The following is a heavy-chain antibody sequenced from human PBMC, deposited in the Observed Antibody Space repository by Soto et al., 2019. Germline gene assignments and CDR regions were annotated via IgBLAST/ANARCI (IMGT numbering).Heavy chain of an antibody. Sequence: QLQLQESGPGLVKPSETLSLTCTVSGGSINNSSFYWGWVRQPPGKRLERIGSIYYSGSAYYNPSLKSRLTISVDTSNNQFSLNLSSVTAADTAVYFCARRPLVRGIIPYYFDSWGQGTLVTVSS. CDR1: GGSINNSSFY. D-gene: IGHD3-10*01. J-gene: IGHJ4*02. CDR3: ARRPLVRGIIPYYFDS. V-gene: IGHV4-39*01. CDR2: IYYSGSA.